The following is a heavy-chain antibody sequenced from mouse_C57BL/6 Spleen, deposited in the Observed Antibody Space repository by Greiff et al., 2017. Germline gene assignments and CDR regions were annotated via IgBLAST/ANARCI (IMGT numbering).Heavy chain of an antibody. J-gene: IGHJ3*01. CDR3: AREGNYGNYPAWFAY. CDR1: GYTFTDYN. Sequence: VQLQQSGPELVKPGASVKIPCKASGYTFTDYNMDWVKQSHGKSLEWIGDINPNNGGTIYNQKFKGKATLTADKSSSTAYMELRSLTSEDTSVYYCAREGNYGNYPAWFAYWGQGTLLTVSA. CDR2: INPNNGGT. V-gene: IGHV1-18*01. D-gene: IGHD2-1*01.